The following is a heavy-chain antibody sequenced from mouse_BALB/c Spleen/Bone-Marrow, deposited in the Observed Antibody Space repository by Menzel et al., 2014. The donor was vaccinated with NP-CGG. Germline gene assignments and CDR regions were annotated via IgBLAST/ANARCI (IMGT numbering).Heavy chain of an antibody. CDR2: ISYSGST. CDR1: GDSITSGY. D-gene: IGHD2-4*01. V-gene: IGHV3-8*02. J-gene: IGHJ2*01. CDR3: ARYKGYYDHDGDYFDY. Sequence: VQLKDSGPSLVKPSQTLSLTCSVTGDSITSGYWNWVRKFPGNKLEYMGYISYSGSTYYNPSLKSRISITRDTSTSQYSLQMNSVTTEDTATYYCARYKGYYDHDGDYFDYWGQGTPLTVSS.